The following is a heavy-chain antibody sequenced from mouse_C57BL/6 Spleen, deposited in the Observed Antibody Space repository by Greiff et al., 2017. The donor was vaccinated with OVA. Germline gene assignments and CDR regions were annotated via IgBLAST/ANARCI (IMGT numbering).Heavy chain of an antibody. CDR2: IHPNSGST. D-gene: IGHD3-3*01. J-gene: IGHJ1*03. V-gene: IGHV1-64*01. Sequence: VQLQQPGAELVKPGASVKLSCKASGYTFTSYWMHWVKQRPGQGLEWIGMIHPNSGSTNYNEKFKSKATLTVDKSSSTAYMQLSSLTSEDSAVYYCAREGGTEYFDVWGTGTTVTVSS. CDR1: GYTFTSYW. CDR3: AREGGTEYFDV.